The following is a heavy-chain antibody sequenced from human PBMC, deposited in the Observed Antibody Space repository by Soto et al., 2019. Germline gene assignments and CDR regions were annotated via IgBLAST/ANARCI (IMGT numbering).Heavy chain of an antibody. D-gene: IGHD6-19*01. CDR3: ARPYSSGWYGDLDY. Sequence: QVQLVESGGGVVQPGRSLRLSCTASGFTFSSYAMHWVRQAPGKGLAWVAVISYDGSNKYYADSVKGRFTISRDNSKNTMYLQMNCLRVEDTAVYYCARPYSSGWYGDLDYWGQGTLVTVSS. CDR1: GFTFSSYA. V-gene: IGHV3-30-3*01. J-gene: IGHJ4*02. CDR2: ISYDGSNK.